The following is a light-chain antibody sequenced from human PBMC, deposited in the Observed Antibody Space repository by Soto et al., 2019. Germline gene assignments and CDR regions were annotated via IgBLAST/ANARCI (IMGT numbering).Light chain of an antibody. J-gene: IGKJ4*01. CDR3: QHYTNLPLT. V-gene: IGKV3-15*01. CDR2: SAS. CDR1: HSVSSR. Sequence: EIVMTQSPATLSVSPGERATLSCRASHSVSSRLAWYQQKPGQAPRLLIYSASTRATGLPARFSGSGSGTEFTLTISSLQSEDFAGYYCQHYTNLPLTFGGGTKVEIK.